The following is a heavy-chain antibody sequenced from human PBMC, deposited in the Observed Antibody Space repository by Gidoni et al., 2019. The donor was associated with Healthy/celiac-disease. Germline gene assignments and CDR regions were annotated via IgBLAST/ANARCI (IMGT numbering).Heavy chain of an antibody. J-gene: IGHJ6*02. CDR2: ISDDGSNK. D-gene: IGHD2-15*01. CDR1: GFTFSSYG. V-gene: IGHV3-30*18. Sequence: QVQLVESGGGVVQPGRSLRLSCAASGFTFSSYGMHWVRQAPGKGLEWVAVISDDGSNKDYADSVKGRFTISRDNSKNTLYLQMNSLRAEDTAVYYCAKDGVRNRILSHYGMDVWGQGTTVTVSS. CDR3: AKDGVRNRILSHYGMDV.